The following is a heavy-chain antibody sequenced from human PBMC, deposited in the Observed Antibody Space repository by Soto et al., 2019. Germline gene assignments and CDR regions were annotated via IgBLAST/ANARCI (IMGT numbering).Heavy chain of an antibody. CDR2: IYYSGNI. CDR1: GCSISSSRYY. D-gene: IGHD2-15*01. V-gene: IGHV4-39*03. J-gene: IGHJ4*02. Sequence: PSETLSLTCTVSGCSISSSRYYWRWIRQPPGKGLEWIGTIYYSGNIYYNPSLKSRVTISVDTAKNQFSLSLSSVTAADTAVYYCRGARPSQQDFDYWGQGTLVTVS. CDR3: RGARPSQQDFDY.